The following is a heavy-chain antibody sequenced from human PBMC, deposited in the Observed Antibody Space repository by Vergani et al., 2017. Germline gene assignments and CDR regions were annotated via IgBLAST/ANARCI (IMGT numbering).Heavy chain of an antibody. J-gene: IGHJ4*02. CDR1: GGSISSGGYS. D-gene: IGHD2-2*02. CDR3: ARGRVIVVVPAAIRGYYFDY. V-gene: IGHV4-30-2*01. CDR2: IYHSGST. Sequence: QLQLQESGSGLVKPSQTLSLTCAVSGGSISSGGYSWSWIRQPPGKGLEWIGYIYHSGSTYYNPSLKSRVTISVDRSKNQFSLKLSSVTAADTAVYYCARGRVIVVVPAAIRGYYFDYWGQGTLVTVSS.